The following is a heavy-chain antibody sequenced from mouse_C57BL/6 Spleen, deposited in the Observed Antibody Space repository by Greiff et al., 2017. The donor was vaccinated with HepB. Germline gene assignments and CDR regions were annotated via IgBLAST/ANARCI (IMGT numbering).Heavy chain of an antibody. CDR2: ISSGSSTT. CDR3: ARRDYYGSSYDAMDY. V-gene: IGHV5-17*01. D-gene: IGHD1-1*01. Sequence: EVKLVESGGGLVKPGGSLKLSCAASGFTFSDYGMHWVRQAPEKGLEWVAYISSGSSTTYYADTVKGRFTISRDNAKNTLFLQMTSLRSEDTAMYYCARRDYYGSSYDAMDYWGQGTSVTVSS. CDR1: GFTFSDYG. J-gene: IGHJ4*01.